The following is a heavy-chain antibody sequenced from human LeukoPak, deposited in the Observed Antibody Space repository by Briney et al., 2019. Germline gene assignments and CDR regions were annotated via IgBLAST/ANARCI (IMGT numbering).Heavy chain of an antibody. CDR1: GGSISSGGYS. Sequence: PSETLSLTCAVSGGSISSGGYSWRWIRQPPGKGLEWIGYIYYSGSTNYNPSLKSRVTISVDTSKNQFSLKLSSVTAADTAVYYCARGLAAGEFDYWGQGTLVTVSS. D-gene: IGHD3-9*01. CDR2: IYYSGST. V-gene: IGHV4-61*08. CDR3: ARGLAAGEFDY. J-gene: IGHJ4*02.